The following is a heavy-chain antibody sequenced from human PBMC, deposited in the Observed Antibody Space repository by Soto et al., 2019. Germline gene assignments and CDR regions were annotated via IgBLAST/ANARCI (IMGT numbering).Heavy chain of an antibody. CDR2: IKSDGSRT. CDR1: GFTFSSSW. Sequence: EVQLVESGGGLVQPGGSLRLSCAASGFTFSSSWMHWVRQAPGKGLVWVSRIKSDGSRTSYADSVKGRFTISRDNAKNTPYLQMNSLRAADTAVYYCARDPRGYNGDDSPHDAFDIWGQGTMVTVSS. V-gene: IGHV3-74*01. D-gene: IGHD5-12*01. CDR3: ARDPRGYNGDDSPHDAFDI. J-gene: IGHJ3*02.